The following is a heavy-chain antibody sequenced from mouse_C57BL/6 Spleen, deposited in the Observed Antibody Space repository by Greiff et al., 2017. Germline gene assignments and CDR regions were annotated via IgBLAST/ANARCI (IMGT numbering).Heavy chain of an antibody. CDR3: AKDGNHGDYYAMDY. CDR1: GFSLTSYG. CDR2: IWRGGST. V-gene: IGHV2-5*01. J-gene: IGHJ4*01. D-gene: IGHD1-2*01. Sequence: VKLQQSGPGLVQPSQSLSITCTVSGFSLTSYGVHWVRQSPGKGLEWLGVIWRGGSTDYNAAFMSRLSITKDNSKSQVFFKMNSLQADDTAIYYCAKDGNHGDYYAMDYWGQGTSVTVSS.